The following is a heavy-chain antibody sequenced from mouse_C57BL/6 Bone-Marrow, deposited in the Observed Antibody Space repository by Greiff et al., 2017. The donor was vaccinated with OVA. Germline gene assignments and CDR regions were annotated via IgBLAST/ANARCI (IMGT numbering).Heavy chain of an antibody. Sequence: QVQLQQSGAELVKPGASVKLSCKASGYTFTSYWMHWVKQRPGQGLEWIGMIHPNSGSTNYNEKFKSKATLTVDKSSSTAYMQLSSLTSEDSAVYYCARSIYDGYSAWFAYWGQGTLVTVSA. CDR2: IHPNSGST. CDR3: ARSIYDGYSAWFAY. CDR1: GYTFTSYW. V-gene: IGHV1-64*01. J-gene: IGHJ3*01. D-gene: IGHD2-3*01.